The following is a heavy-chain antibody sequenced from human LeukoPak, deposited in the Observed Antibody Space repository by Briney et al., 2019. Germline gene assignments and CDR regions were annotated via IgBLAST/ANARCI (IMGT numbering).Heavy chain of an antibody. D-gene: IGHD3-10*01. J-gene: IGHJ4*02. CDR2: ISGSGGST. Sequence: GGSLRLSCAASGFTFSSYAMSWVRQAPGKGLEWVSAISGSGGSTYYADSVKGRFTISRDNSKNTLYLQMNSLRAEDTAVYYCAKYPRNMVRVYYFDYWGQGTLVTVSS. CDR3: AKYPRNMVRVYYFDY. CDR1: GFTFSSYA. V-gene: IGHV3-23*01.